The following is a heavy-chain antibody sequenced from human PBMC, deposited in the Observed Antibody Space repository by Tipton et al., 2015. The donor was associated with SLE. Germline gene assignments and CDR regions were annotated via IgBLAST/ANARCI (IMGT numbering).Heavy chain of an antibody. CDR3: AREVYGGDTFDI. Sequence: AVSGFTVSSNYMSWVRQAPGKGLEWVSVIYSGGSTYYADSVKGRFTISRDNSKNTLYLQMNSLRAEDTAVYYCAREVYGGDTFDIWGQGTMVTVSS. CDR1: GFTVSSNY. J-gene: IGHJ3*02. D-gene: IGHD3-16*01. CDR2: IYSGGST. V-gene: IGHV3-53*01.